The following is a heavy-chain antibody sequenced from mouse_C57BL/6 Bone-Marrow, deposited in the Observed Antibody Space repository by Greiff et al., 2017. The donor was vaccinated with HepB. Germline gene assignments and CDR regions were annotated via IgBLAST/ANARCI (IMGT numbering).Heavy chain of an antibody. CDR1: GYTFTSYW. J-gene: IGHJ4*01. CDR2: IYPGNSDT. Sequence: EVQLQQSGTVLARPGASVKMSCKTSGYTFTSYWMHWVKQRPGQGLVWIGAIYPGNSDTSYNQKFKGKAKLTAVTSASTAYMELSSLTNEDSAVYYCVWYSYYYAMDYWGQGTSVTVSS. CDR3: VWYSYYYAMDY. D-gene: IGHD1-1*02. V-gene: IGHV1-5*01.